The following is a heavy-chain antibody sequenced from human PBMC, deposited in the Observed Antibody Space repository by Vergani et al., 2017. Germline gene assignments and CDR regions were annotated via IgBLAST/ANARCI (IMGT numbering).Heavy chain of an antibody. CDR3: ARDLRLLYNRFDP. CDR1: GFTFNQYG. J-gene: IGHJ5*02. CDR2: TWYDGNNK. Sequence: QVQLVESVGGVVQPGRSLRLSCAASGFTFNQYGMHWVRQATGKGLEWVAVTWYDGNNKQYADSVKGRFTISRDNSKSTMYLQMNSLRDEDTGVYYCARDLRLLYNRFDPWGQGTLVTVSS. V-gene: IGHV3-33*01. D-gene: IGHD1-14*01.